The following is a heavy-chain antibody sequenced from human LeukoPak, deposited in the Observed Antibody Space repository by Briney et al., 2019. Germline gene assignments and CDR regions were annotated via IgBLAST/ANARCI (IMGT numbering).Heavy chain of an antibody. V-gene: IGHV3-23*01. Sequence: GGSLRLSCAASGFTFSSYAMSWVRQAPGKGLEWVSAISGSGGSTYYADSVKGRFTNSRDNSKNTLYLQMNSLRAEDTAVYYCAKLSRYDFWSGYMNYWGQGTLVTVSS. CDR3: AKLSRYDFWSGYMNY. CDR2: ISGSGGST. CDR1: GFTFSSYA. D-gene: IGHD3-3*01. J-gene: IGHJ4*02.